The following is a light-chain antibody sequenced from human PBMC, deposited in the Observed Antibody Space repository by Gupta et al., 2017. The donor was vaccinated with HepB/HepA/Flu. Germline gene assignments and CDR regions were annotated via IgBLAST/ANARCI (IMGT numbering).Light chain of an antibody. CDR2: GAS. V-gene: IGKV1D-12*01. CDR1: QDISKW. J-gene: IGKJ1*01. Sequence: DIQMTQSPSSVYASLGDTVTITCRASQDISKWLAWYQQKPETAPNVLIYGASTLQNGAPSRFTGSGSGTEFTRTITALQTEDFAIYFCQQTHNFPWTFGQGTRVEVK. CDR3: QQTHNFPWT.